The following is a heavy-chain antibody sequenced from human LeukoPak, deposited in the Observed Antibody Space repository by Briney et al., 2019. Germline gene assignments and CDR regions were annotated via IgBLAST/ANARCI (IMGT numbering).Heavy chain of an antibody. V-gene: IGHV1-18*01. CDR2: ISAYNGNT. J-gene: IGHJ6*02. CDR1: GYTFTSYG. D-gene: IGHD5-12*01. CDR3: ARERYSGYDALDYYYYYGMDV. Sequence: ASVKVSCKASGYTFTSYGISWVRQAPGQGLEWMGWISAYNGNTNYAQKLQGRVTMTTDTSTSTAYMELRSLRSDDTAVYYCARERYSGYDALDYYYYYGMDVRGQGTTVTVSS.